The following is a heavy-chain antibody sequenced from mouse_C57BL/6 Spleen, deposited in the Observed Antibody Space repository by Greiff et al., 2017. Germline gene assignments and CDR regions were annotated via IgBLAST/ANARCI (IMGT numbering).Heavy chain of an antibody. CDR1: GFNIKDYY. D-gene: IGHD2-1*01. CDR2: IDPEDGDT. J-gene: IGHJ3*01. CDR3: TTPILYGNYDAWFAY. V-gene: IGHV14-1*01. Sequence: VQLQQSGAELVRPGASVKLSCTASGFNIKDYYMHWVKQRPEQGLEWIGRIDPEDGDTEYAPKFQGKATMTADTSSNTAYLQLSSLTSEDTAVYYCTTPILYGNYDAWFAYWGQGTLVTVSA.